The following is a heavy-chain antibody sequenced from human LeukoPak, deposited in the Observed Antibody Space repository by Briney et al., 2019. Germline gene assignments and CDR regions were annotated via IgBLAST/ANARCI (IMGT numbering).Heavy chain of an antibody. D-gene: IGHD3-10*01. CDR2: INPNSGGT. CDR1: GYTFTGYY. Sequence: ASVKVSCKASGYTFTGYYMHWVRQAPGQGLEWMGWINPNSGGTNYAQKLQGRVTMTTDTSTSTAYMELRSLRSDDTAVYYCARDKGVTMVRGGSGYYYYYGMDVWGQGTTVTVSS. CDR3: ARDKGVTMVRGGSGYYYYYGMDV. J-gene: IGHJ6*02. V-gene: IGHV1-2*02.